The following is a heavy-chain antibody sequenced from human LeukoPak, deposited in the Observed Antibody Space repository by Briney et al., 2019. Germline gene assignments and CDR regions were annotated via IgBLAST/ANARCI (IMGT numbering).Heavy chain of an antibody. V-gene: IGHV4-4*07. J-gene: IGHJ6*03. CDR1: GGSISSYY. CDR2: IYTSGST. Sequence: SETLSLTCTVSGGSISSYYWSWIRQPAGKGLEWIGRIYTSGSTNCNPSLKSRVTMSVDTSKNQFSLKLSSVTAADTAVYYCARGPRDYYYYYYMDVWGKGTTVTVSS. CDR3: ARGPRDYYYYYYMDV.